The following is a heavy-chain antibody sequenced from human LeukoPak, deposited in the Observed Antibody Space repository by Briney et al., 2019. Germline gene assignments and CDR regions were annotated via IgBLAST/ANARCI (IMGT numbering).Heavy chain of an antibody. V-gene: IGHV3-53*01. J-gene: IGHJ4*02. CDR1: GSTVSSNY. CDR3: ARSYYGSGSYYFDY. CDR2: IYSGGST. Sequence: GGSLRLSCAASGSTVSSNYMSWVRQAPGKGLEWVSVIYSGGSTYYADSVKGRFTISRDNSKNTLYLQMNSLRAEDTAVYYCARSYYGSGSYYFDYWGQGTLVTVSS. D-gene: IGHD3-10*01.